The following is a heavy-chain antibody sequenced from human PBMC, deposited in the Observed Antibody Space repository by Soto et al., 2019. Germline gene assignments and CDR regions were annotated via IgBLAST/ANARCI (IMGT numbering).Heavy chain of an antibody. J-gene: IGHJ5*02. D-gene: IGHD3-3*01. Sequence: QITLKESGPTLVKPTQTLTLTCTFSGFSLSTSGVGVGWIRQPPGKALEWLALIYWDDDKRYSPSLKSRLTITKDTSKNQVVLTRTNMDPVDTATYYCAHSTYDFWSGYGGGWFDPWGQGTLVTVSS. CDR2: IYWDDDK. CDR1: GFSLSTSGVG. CDR3: AHSTYDFWSGYGGGWFDP. V-gene: IGHV2-5*02.